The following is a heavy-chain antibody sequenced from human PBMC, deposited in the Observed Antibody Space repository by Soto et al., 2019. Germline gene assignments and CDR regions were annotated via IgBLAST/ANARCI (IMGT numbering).Heavy chain of an antibody. CDR1: GFTFNSYG. D-gene: IGHD4-17*01. CDR2: ISGSTSTI. CDR3: ARARYYGGNNPHNFDI. Sequence: GSLRLSCAASGFTFNSYGMNWVRQAPGKGLEWVSYISGSTSTIYYADSMQGRFTISRDNAKSSLYLQMNSLRDEDTAVYYCARARYYGGNNPHNFDIWGQGTMVTVSS. J-gene: IGHJ3*02. V-gene: IGHV3-48*02.